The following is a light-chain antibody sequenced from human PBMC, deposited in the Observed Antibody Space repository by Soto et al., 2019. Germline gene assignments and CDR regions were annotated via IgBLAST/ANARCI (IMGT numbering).Light chain of an antibody. CDR2: GNH. Sequence: VLTQPPSVSGAPGQRVTISCTGSSSTIGAGYDVHWYQHLPGTAPKLLIYGNHNRPSGVPDRFSGSKSGTSASLAITGLQAEDEADYYCQSYDSSLSVIFGGGTKLTVL. CDR1: SSTIGAGYD. J-gene: IGLJ2*01. CDR3: QSYDSSLSVI. V-gene: IGLV1-40*01.